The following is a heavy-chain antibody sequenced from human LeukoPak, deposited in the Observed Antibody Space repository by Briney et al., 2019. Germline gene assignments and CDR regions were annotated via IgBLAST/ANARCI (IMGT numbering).Heavy chain of an antibody. Sequence: KPSATLSLTCAVYGGSFSGYYWSWIRQPPGKGLEWIGEINHSGSTNYNPSLKSRVTISVDTSKNQFSLKLSSVTAADTAVYYCARGPTNTITMIVLFDYWGQGTLVTVSS. CDR1: GGSFSGYY. D-gene: IGHD3-22*01. CDR2: INHSGST. J-gene: IGHJ4*02. V-gene: IGHV4-34*01. CDR3: ARGPTNTITMIVLFDY.